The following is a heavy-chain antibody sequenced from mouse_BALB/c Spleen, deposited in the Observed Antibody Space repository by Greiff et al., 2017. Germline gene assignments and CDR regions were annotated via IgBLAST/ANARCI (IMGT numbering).Heavy chain of an antibody. CDR1: GFSLTSYG. Sequence: QVQLQQSGPGLVAPSQSLSITCTVSGFSLTSYGVHWVRQPPGKGLEWLGVIWAGGSTNYNSALMSRLSISKDNSKSQVFLKMNSLQTDDTAMYYCARDLGTTDYAMDYWGQGTSVTVSS. J-gene: IGHJ4*01. V-gene: IGHV2-9*02. CDR2: IWAGGST. D-gene: IGHD1-1*01. CDR3: ARDLGTTDYAMDY.